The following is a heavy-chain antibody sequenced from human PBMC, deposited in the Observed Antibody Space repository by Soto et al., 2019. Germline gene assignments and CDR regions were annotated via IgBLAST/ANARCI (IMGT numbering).Heavy chain of an antibody. J-gene: IGHJ6*02. CDR2: ISAYNGNT. CDR3: ARVVATVAGPYGMDV. D-gene: IGHD6-19*01. V-gene: IGHV1-18*01. CDR1: GYTFTSYV. Sequence: QVQLVQSGAKVKKPGASVKVSCRASGYTFTSYVISWVRQAPAQGLEWMGWISAYNGNTNFAQKLQGRVTMTTDTSTSTAYMELRSLRSDDTAVYYCARVVATVAGPYGMDVWGQGTTVTVSS.